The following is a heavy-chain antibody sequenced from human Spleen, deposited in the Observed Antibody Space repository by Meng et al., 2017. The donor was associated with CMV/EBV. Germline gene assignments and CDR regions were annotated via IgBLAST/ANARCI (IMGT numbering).Heavy chain of an antibody. Sequence: GESLKISRKGSGYSFSTDWIGRVRQQPGKGLEWIGIIYPADSNIRISPTLQGQVTISADESISTAYLQWSSLKASDTATYYCVRQEYSTSSVENWGQGTLVTVSS. CDR2: IYPADSNI. V-gene: IGHV5-51*01. D-gene: IGHD2/OR15-2a*01. J-gene: IGHJ4*02. CDR1: GYSFSTDW. CDR3: VRQEYSTSSVEN.